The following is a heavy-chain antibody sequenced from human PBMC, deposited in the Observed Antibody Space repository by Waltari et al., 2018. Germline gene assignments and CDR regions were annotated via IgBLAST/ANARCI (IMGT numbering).Heavy chain of an antibody. CDR1: GFSLSNARMG. Sequence: QVTLKESGPVLVKPTETLTLTCTVSGFSLSNARMGVSWIRQPPGKALEWLAHIFSNDEKSYSTSLKSRLTISKDTSKSQVFLTMTNMDPVDTATYYCARIDSVVVVAATPDWYFDLWGRGTLVIVSS. CDR2: IFSNDEK. J-gene: IGHJ2*01. V-gene: IGHV2-26*01. CDR3: ARIDSVVVVAATPDWYFDL. D-gene: IGHD2-15*01.